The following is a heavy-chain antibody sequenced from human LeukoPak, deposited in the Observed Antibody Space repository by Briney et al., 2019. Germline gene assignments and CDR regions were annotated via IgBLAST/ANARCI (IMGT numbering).Heavy chain of an antibody. Sequence: ASETLSLTCSASGGSISSSSYYWGWIRQPPGKGLEWIGSIFYTGSANYNPSLKSRVTISVDTSKNQFSLKVSSVTAADTAVYYCAKGMGYSKYYFDYWGQGTLVTVSS. J-gene: IGHJ4*02. CDR3: AKGMGYSKYYFDY. D-gene: IGHD6-13*01. CDR2: IFYTGSA. V-gene: IGHV4-39*01. CDR1: GGSISSSSYY.